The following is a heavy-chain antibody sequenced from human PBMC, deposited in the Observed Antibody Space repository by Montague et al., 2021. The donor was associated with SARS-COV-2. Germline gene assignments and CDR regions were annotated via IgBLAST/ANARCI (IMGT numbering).Heavy chain of an antibody. Sequence: SETLSLTCAVYGGSFSGYYCCWIRQPPGTGLEWIGEINHSGSTNYNPSLKSRVTISVDTSKNQFSLKLSSVTAADTAVYYCARGRTGTTFYYYYYYGMDVWGQGTTVSVSS. J-gene: IGHJ6*02. V-gene: IGHV4-34*01. D-gene: IGHD1-7*01. CDR1: GGSFSGYY. CDR3: ARGRTGTTFYYYYYYGMDV. CDR2: INHSGST.